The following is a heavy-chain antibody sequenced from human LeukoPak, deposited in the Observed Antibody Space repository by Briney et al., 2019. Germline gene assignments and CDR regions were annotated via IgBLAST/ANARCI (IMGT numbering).Heavy chain of an antibody. D-gene: IGHD6-19*01. V-gene: IGHV3-21*01. CDR1: GFTFSTYT. J-gene: IGHJ4*02. CDR3: ARKGAGTSASHFDY. Sequence: GGSLRLSCAASGFTFSTYTMNWVRQAPGKGLEWVSPISSSASDIRYADAVRGRFTVSRDNSKNPLYLQMNSLRAEDTAVYYCARKGAGTSASHFDYWGQGTLVTVSS. CDR2: ISSSASDI.